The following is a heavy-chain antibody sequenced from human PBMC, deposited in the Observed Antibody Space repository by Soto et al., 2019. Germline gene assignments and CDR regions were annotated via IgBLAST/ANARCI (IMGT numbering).Heavy chain of an antibody. CDR1: GYPFTSYG. V-gene: IGHV1-18*01. D-gene: IGHD3-10*01. Sequence: XPVKVSYSAAGYPFTSYGIIWVRQAPGQGLEWMGWISAYNGNTNYAQKLQGRVTMTTDTSTSTAYMELRSLRSDDTAVYYCARDKVTGYYYGSGSRYWFDPWGQGTLVTVSS. J-gene: IGHJ5*02. CDR3: ARDKVTGYYYGSGSRYWFDP. CDR2: ISAYNGNT.